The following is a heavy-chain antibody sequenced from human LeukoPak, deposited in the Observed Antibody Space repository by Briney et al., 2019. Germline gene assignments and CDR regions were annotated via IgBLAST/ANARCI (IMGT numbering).Heavy chain of an antibody. Sequence: GASVKVSCKASGGSFSRNAISWVRQAPGQGLEWMGRFIPILGIATYAQKFQGRVTITADRSTSTAYMELSSLRSEDTAVYYCARKQAVRVPVAIDAYHPHGIDVWGQGTAGTGPS. D-gene: IGHD2-2*02. V-gene: IGHV1-69*04. CDR1: GGSFSRNA. J-gene: IGHJ6*02. CDR3: ARKQAVRVPVAIDAYHPHGIDV. CDR2: FIPILGIA.